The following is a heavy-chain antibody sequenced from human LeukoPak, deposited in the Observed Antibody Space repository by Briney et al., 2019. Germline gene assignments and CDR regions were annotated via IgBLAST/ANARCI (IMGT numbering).Heavy chain of an antibody. CDR1: GGSIGTYY. J-gene: IGHJ5*02. CDR2: IYYTGST. CDR3: ARVLVRGAYNWFDP. Sequence: PSETLSLTCSVSGGSIGTYYWTWIRQPPGKGLEWIGYIYYTGSTNYNPSLKSRATMSVDTSKNQVSLKLSSVTAADTAVYYCARVLVRGAYNWFDPWGQGTLVTVSS. V-gene: IGHV4-59*12. D-gene: IGHD3-10*02.